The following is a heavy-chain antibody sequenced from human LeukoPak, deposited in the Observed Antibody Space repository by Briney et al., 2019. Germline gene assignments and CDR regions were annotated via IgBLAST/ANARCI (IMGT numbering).Heavy chain of an antibody. CDR1: GFTFTNYA. CDR3: AKGAEIDL. J-gene: IGHJ5*02. Sequence: GGSLRLSCATSGFTFTNYAMNWVRQAPGKGLEWVSAVTGPGDTTYYADYVKGRFFMSREDSKTTVYLQMNSLRAEDTAIYYCAKGAEIDLWGQGTLVTVSS. CDR2: VTGPGDTT. V-gene: IGHV3-23*01. D-gene: IGHD3-16*01.